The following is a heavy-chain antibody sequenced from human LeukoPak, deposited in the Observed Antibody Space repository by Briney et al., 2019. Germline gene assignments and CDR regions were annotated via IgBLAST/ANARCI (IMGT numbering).Heavy chain of an antibody. J-gene: IGHJ5*02. CDR1: GYTFTSYG. D-gene: IGHD3-9*01. CDR2: INPNSGGT. Sequence: ASVKVSCKASGYTFTSYGISWVRQAPGQGLEWMGWINPNSGGTNYAQKFQGRVTMTRDTSISTAYMELSRLRSDDTAVYYCAREDLGDDILTGHNWFDPWGQGTLVTVSS. V-gene: IGHV1-2*02. CDR3: AREDLGDDILTGHNWFDP.